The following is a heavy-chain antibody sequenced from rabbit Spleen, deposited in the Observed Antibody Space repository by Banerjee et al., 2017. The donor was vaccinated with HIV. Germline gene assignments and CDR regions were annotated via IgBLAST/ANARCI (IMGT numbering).Heavy chain of an antibody. CDR3: ARALSYAFNL. D-gene: IGHD6-1*01. J-gene: IGHJ4*01. Sequence: QEQLEESGGGLVKPGASLTLTCTASGFTFSRYWICWVRQAPGKGLEWIACIYTGDGDTYYASWAKGRFTISKTSSTTVALQMTSLTAADTATYFCARALSYAFNLWGPGTLVTVS. CDR1: GFTFSRYW. CDR2: IYTGDGDT. V-gene: IGHV1S45*01.